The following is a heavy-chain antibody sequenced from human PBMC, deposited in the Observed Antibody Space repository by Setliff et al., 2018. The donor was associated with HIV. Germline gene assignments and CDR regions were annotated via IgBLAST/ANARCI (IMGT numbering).Heavy chain of an antibody. Sequence: GGSLRLSCAASGFTFDRFWMHWVRQAPGKGLVWVSRVNRDGSSTTYADSVKDRFTISRDNAKNTLYLQMNSLRAEDTAVYYCARDSRARGIEYGMDVWGQGTTVTVSS. CDR2: VNRDGSST. CDR3: ARDSRARGIEYGMDV. CDR1: GFTFDRFW. J-gene: IGHJ6*02. D-gene: IGHD3-16*01. V-gene: IGHV3-74*01.